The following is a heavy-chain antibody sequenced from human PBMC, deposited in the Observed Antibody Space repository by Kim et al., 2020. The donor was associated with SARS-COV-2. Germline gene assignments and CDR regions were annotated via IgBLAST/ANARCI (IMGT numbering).Heavy chain of an antibody. V-gene: IGHV3-48*02. D-gene: IGHD2-15*01. J-gene: IGHJ4*02. Sequence: VKARFTSARDNAKNSLYLQMNSLRDEDTAVYYCARDIGYCSGGSCFPLDYWGQGTLVTVSS. CDR3: ARDIGYCSGGSCFPLDY.